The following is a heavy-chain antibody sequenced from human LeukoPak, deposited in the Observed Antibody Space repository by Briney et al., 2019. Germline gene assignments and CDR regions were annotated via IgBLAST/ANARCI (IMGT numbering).Heavy chain of an antibody. CDR3: AGASSLSQRAFDI. J-gene: IGHJ3*02. V-gene: IGHV3-23*01. CDR2: ISGSGGST. Sequence: GGSLRLSCAASGFTFSSYAMSWVRQAPGKGLEWVSAISGSGGSTYYADSVKGRFTISRDNAKNSLYLQMNSLRAEDTALYYCAGASSLSQRAFDIWGQGTMVTVSS. CDR1: GFTFSSYA. D-gene: IGHD1-26*01.